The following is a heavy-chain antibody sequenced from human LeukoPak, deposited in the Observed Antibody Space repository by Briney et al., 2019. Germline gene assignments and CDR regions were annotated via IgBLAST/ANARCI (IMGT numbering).Heavy chain of an antibody. D-gene: IGHD3-10*01. CDR2: INHSGST. V-gene: IGHV4-34*01. J-gene: IGHJ4*02. Sequence: SETLSLTCAVYGGSFSGCYWSWIRQPPGKGLEWIGEINHSGSTNYNPSLKSRVTISVDTSKNQFSLKLSSVTAADTAVYYCARSHMVRGSPPGYWGQGTLVTVSS. CDR1: GGSFSGCY. CDR3: ARSHMVRGSPPGY.